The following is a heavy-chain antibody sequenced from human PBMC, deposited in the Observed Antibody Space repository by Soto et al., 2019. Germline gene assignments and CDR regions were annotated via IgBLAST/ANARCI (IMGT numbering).Heavy chain of an antibody. CDR2: IYYTGTT. CDR1: GGSISSYY. D-gene: IGHD3-10*01. V-gene: IGHV4-59*01. Sequence: SETLSLTCTVSGGSISSYYWTWIRQPPGKGREWIGYIYYTGTTKYNPSLKSRVTISVDTSKNQFSLRLSSVTAADTAVYYCAREVSSFGSNHFDSWGQGALVTVSS. CDR3: AREVSSFGSNHFDS. J-gene: IGHJ4*02.